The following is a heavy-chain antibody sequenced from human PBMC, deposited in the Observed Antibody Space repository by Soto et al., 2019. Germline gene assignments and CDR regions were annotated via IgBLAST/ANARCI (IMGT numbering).Heavy chain of an antibody. Sequence: QVQLVQSGAEVQKPGSSVKVSCKASGGTFSSYAISWVRQAPGQGLEWMGGIIPIFGTANYAQEFQGRVTITADESTRTAYMELRSLRSEDTAVYYCARLGGDYYDSSGYYFSDNWFDPWGQGTLVTVSS. J-gene: IGHJ5*02. CDR3: ARLGGDYYDSSGYYFSDNWFDP. D-gene: IGHD3-22*01. V-gene: IGHV1-69*01. CDR1: GGTFSSYA. CDR2: IIPIFGTA.